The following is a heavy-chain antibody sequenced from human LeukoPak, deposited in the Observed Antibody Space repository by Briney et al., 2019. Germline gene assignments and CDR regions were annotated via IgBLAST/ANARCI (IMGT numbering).Heavy chain of an antibody. V-gene: IGHV1-2*06. CDR1: GYTFTGYY. D-gene: IGHD6-13*01. CDR2: INPNNGAT. Sequence: GASVKVSCKASGYTFTGYYMHWVRQAPGQGLEWMGRINPNNGATNYAQKLQGRVTITGDTSISTAYMELSSLRSDDTAVYYCARDQSEIAAAGLYFDYWGQGTLVTVSS. CDR3: ARDQSEIAAAGLYFDY. J-gene: IGHJ4*02.